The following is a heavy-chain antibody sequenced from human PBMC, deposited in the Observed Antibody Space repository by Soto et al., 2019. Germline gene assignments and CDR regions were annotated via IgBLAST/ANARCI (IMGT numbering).Heavy chain of an antibody. CDR2: INAGNGNT. CDR1: VYSFTSYA. J-gene: IGHJ4*02. CDR3: AREYDSSGYFFDY. D-gene: IGHD3-22*01. V-gene: IGHV1-3*01. Sequence: QVQLVQSGAEVKKPGASVKVSCKASVYSFTSYAMHWVRQAPGQRPEWMGWINAGNGNTKYSQNFQGRVTITRDTSASTAYMELSSLRSGETAVYYCAREYDSSGYFFDYWGQGTLVTVST.